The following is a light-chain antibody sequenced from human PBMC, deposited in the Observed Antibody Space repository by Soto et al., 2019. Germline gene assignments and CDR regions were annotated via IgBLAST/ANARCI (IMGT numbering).Light chain of an antibody. CDR1: QSVGNF. Sequence: EIVLAQSPATLSLSPGERATLSCRASQSVGNFLAWYQHRPGQAPRLLILNASTSATGIPPRFSGSGSGTDFTLTISRLEPEDFAVYYCQQRRNWPLTVGGGTKVEIK. CDR2: NAS. J-gene: IGKJ4*01. V-gene: IGKV3-11*01. CDR3: QQRRNWPLT.